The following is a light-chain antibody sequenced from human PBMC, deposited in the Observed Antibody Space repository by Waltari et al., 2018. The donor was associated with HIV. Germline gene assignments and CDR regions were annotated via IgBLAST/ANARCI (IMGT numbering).Light chain of an antibody. V-gene: IGLV2-14*03. J-gene: IGLJ3*02. Sequence: QSALTQPASVSGSPGQSITISCTGTSSDVGGYNYVFWYQQHPGKAPKLMIYDVSNRPSGVSNRFSGSKSGNTASLTISGLQAEDEADYYCSSYTSSSTFWVFGGGTKLTVL. CDR3: SSYTSSSTFWV. CDR1: SSDVGGYNY. CDR2: DVS.